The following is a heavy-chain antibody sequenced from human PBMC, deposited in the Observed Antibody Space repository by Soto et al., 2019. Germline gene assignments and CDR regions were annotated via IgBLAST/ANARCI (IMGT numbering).Heavy chain of an antibody. CDR1: GGSINNGDYY. Sequence: QVQLQESGPGLVKPSQTLSLTCTVSGGSINNGDYYWSWIRQPPGKGLEWIGYMYYSGNTYYNPSLKSRGTISIDTSKNQVSLKLRSVTVADTAVYFCAREGIGYCKRTSCHGVDVWGQGTTVIVSS. D-gene: IGHD2-2*01. CDR2: MYYSGNT. J-gene: IGHJ6*02. CDR3: AREGIGYCKRTSCHGVDV. V-gene: IGHV4-30-4*01.